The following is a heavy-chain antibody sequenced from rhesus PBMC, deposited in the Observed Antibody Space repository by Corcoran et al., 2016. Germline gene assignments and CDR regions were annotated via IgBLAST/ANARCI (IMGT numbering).Heavy chain of an antibody. V-gene: IGHV4-122*02. CDR3: ARDWGEYDY. CDR2: ISYGGHT. D-gene: IGHD2-15*01. CDR1: GSSIRSGYC. Sequence: QLHLQESGPGLVKPSETLSLPCAVSGSSIRSGYCWSWVLQPPGKGLEWIGYISYGGHTDYNPSLKNRVTISRDTSKNQFFLKLTSVTAADTAVYYWARDWGEYDYWGQGGSVTVSS. J-gene: IGHJ4*01.